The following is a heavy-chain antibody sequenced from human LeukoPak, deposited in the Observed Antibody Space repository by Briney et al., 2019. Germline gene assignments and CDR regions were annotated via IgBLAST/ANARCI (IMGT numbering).Heavy chain of an antibody. CDR3: ARAASGDPGDY. CDR1: GGTFSSYA. J-gene: IGHJ4*02. Sequence: ASVKVSCKASGGTFSSYAISWVRQAPGQGLEWMGGIIPIFGTANYAQKFEGRVSITADKSTRTTYMELRSLRSDDTAVYYCARAASGDPGDYWGQGTLVTVSS. V-gene: IGHV1-69*06. CDR2: IIPIFGTA. D-gene: IGHD4-17*01.